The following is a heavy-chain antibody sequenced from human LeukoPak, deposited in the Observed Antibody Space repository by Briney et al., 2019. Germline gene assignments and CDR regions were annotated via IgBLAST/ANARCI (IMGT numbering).Heavy chain of an antibody. V-gene: IGHV4-38-2*02. J-gene: IGHJ4*02. D-gene: IGHD5-12*01. CDR1: GYSISSGYY. CDR3: ARVRWLPYFDY. Sequence: PSETLSLTCTVSGYSISSGYYWGWIRQPPGKGLEWIGSIYHSGSTYYNPSLKSRVTISVDTSKNQFSLKLSSVTAADTAVYYCARVRWLPYFDYWGQGTLVTVSS. CDR2: IYHSGST.